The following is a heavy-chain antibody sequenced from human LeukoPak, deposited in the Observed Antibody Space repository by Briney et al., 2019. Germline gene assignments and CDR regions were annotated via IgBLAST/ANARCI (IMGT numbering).Heavy chain of an antibody. Sequence: PGGSLRLSCAASGFIVSSNYMSWVRQAPGKGLEWVANIKQDGSEKYYVDSVKGRFTISRDNAKNSLYLQMNSLRAEDTAVYYCARDWGYCSGGNCYSVFDYWGQGTLVTVSS. D-gene: IGHD2-15*01. CDR2: IKQDGSEK. V-gene: IGHV3-7*01. CDR1: GFIVSSNY. CDR3: ARDWGYCSGGNCYSVFDY. J-gene: IGHJ4*02.